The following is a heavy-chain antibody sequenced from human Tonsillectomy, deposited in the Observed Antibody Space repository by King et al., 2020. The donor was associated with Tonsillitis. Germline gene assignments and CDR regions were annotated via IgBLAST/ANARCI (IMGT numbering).Heavy chain of an antibody. CDR1: GCTFSSYA. J-gene: IGHJ3*02. Sequence: VQLVESGGGLVQPGGSLRLSCAASGCTFSSYAMSWVRPAPGKGLEWVSAICWRCGSTYNQGSVKGRFTISRDNSKNTLYLQMNSLRAEDTAVYYCAKDGVVGATQVSRPPYAFDIWGQGTMVTVSS. D-gene: IGHD1-26*01. CDR2: ICWRCGST. CDR3: AKDGVVGATQVSRPPYAFDI. V-gene: IGHV3-23*04.